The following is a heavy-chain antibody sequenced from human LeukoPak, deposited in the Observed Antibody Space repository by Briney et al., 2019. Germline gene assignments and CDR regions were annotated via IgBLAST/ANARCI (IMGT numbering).Heavy chain of an antibody. J-gene: IGHJ5*02. CDR1: GDSISSSDYC. D-gene: IGHD2-8*01. Sequence: SETLSLTCTVSGDSISSSDYCWSWIRQPPGRGLEFVGCLYFSGSTYYNPSLNGRVTISVDTSKNQFSLNLYSMTAADKALYFCARHRSHHGWFDPWGQGTLVTVSS. CDR3: ARHRSHHGWFDP. CDR2: LYFSGST. V-gene: IGHV4-39*01.